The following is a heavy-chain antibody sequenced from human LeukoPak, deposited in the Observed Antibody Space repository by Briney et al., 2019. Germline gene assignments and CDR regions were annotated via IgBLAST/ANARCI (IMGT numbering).Heavy chain of an antibody. CDR1: GFTFSSYS. Sequence: GGSLRLSCAASGFTFSSYSMNWVRQAPGKGLEWVSSISSSSSYIYYADSVKGRFTISRDNAKNSLYLQMNSLRAEDTAAYYCAILPPYQEERLSDYWGQGTLVTVSS. D-gene: IGHD1-1*01. J-gene: IGHJ4*02. CDR3: AILPPYQEERLSDY. V-gene: IGHV3-21*01. CDR2: ISSSSSYI.